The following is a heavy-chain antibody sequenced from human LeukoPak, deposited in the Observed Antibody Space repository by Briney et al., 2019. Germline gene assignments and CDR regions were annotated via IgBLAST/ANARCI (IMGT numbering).Heavy chain of an antibody. J-gene: IGHJ6*02. Sequence: RASVKVSCKASGYTFTSYGISWVRQAPGQGLEWMGWISAYNGNTNYAQKLQGRVTMTTDTSTSTAYMELRSLRSDDTAVYYCARYEYRLSFCSSTSWCLAQYGMDVWGQGTTVTVSS. V-gene: IGHV1-18*01. CDR1: GYTFTSYG. CDR2: ISAYNGNT. CDR3: ARYEYRLSFCSSTSWCLAQYGMDV. D-gene: IGHD2-2*01.